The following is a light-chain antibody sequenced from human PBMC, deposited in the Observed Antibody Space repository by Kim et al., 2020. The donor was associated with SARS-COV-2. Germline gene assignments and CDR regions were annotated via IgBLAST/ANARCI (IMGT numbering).Light chain of an antibody. CDR3: QSWDSSTVVV. CDR2: QET. V-gene: IGLV3-1*01. Sequence: PGQKASITCCGDELGDKYACWYQQKQGQSPVRVLYQETKGRSGIPERFSGANAGNTATLTISGTQAMDEADYYCQSWDSSTVVVFGGGTQLTVL. J-gene: IGLJ2*01. CDR1: ELGDKY.